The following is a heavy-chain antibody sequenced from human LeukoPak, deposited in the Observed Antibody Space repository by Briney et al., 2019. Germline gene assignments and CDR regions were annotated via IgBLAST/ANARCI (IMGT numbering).Heavy chain of an antibody. J-gene: IGHJ6*03. V-gene: IGHV4-59*01. Sequence: SETLSLTCTVSGDSISNNSWSWIRQPPGKGLEWIGCIYYSGNTNYNSSLKSRVNISVDTSKNQFSLKLSSVTAADTAVYYCARGQLKLLYYYYMDVWGKGTTVTVSS. D-gene: IGHD1-7*01. CDR1: GDSISNNS. CDR2: IYYSGNT. CDR3: ARGQLKLLYYYYMDV.